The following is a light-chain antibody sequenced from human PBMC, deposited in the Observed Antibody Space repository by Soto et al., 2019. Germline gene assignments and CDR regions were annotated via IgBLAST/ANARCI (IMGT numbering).Light chain of an antibody. J-gene: IGKJ2*01. CDR1: QSVSSS. Sequence: EIVMTRSPATLSVSPGERATLSCRASQSVSSSLAWYQQNPGQPPRLLIYATSTRATGIPARFSGSGSGTEFTLTISGLQSEDFAVYYCQQYVNWPYTFGQGTKLEIK. V-gene: IGKV3-15*01. CDR2: ATS. CDR3: QQYVNWPYT.